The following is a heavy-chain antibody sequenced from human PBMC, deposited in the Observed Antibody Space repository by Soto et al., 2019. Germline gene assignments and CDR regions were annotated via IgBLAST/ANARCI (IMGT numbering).Heavy chain of an antibody. D-gene: IGHD2-2*01. CDR3: ATGDWSRTNNFDT. J-gene: IGHJ5*02. Sequence: NLLESGGGLVKPGGFLRLSCEGSGFLFSHYYMSWIRQGPEKRLELVAYISSNSTAFYYADSVKGRFTVSKDDAKKSVFLQMTSVTSDDTATYYCATGDWSRTNNFDTWGQGTQVIVSA. V-gene: IGHV3-11*01. CDR2: ISSNSTAF. CDR1: GFLFSHYY.